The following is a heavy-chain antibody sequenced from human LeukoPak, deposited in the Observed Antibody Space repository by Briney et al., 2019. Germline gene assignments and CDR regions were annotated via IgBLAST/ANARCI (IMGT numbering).Heavy chain of an antibody. D-gene: IGHD6-13*01. J-gene: IGHJ4*02. CDR2: INPNSGGT. CDR1: GSTFSGYS. V-gene: IGHV1-2*02. Sequence: GASVKVSCKASGSTFSGYSIHWVRQAPGQGLEWMGWINPNSGGTKYAQKFQGRVTMTRDTSISTAYMELSTLRSDDTAVYYCASAMAAGTHLDYWGQGTWVTVSS. CDR3: ASAMAAGTHLDY.